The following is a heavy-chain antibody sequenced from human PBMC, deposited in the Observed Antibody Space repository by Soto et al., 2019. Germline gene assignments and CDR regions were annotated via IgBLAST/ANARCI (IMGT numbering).Heavy chain of an antibody. CDR3: ARAVMTTVTNFDY. V-gene: IGHV4-34*01. D-gene: IGHD4-17*01. Sequence: SETPFPPFAVYCGAFSGFYWGWIRPPPGKGLEWIGEINHSGSTNYNPSLKSRVTISVDTSKNQFSLKLSSVTAADTAVYYCARAVMTTVTNFDYWGQGTLVTVSS. J-gene: IGHJ4*02. CDR2: INHSGST. CDR1: CGAFSGFY.